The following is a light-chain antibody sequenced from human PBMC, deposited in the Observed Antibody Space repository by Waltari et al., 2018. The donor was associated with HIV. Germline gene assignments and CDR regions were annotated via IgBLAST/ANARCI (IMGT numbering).Light chain of an antibody. CDR3: QHYHLFSWT. J-gene: IGKJ1*01. Sequence: DIQMTQSPSTLSASVGDRVTITCRASQGLSDWLAWYQQRPGKAPKLLIYKTSRLESGVPSRCSGSGSGTEFALTISSLQPDDFATYYCQHYHLFSWTFGQGTKV. CDR1: QGLSDW. CDR2: KTS. V-gene: IGKV1-5*03.